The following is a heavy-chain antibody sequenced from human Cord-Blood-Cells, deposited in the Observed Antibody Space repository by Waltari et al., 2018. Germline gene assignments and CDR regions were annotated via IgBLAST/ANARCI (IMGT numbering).Heavy chain of an antibody. J-gene: IGHJ2*01. Sequence: QLQLQESGPGLVKPSETLSLTCTVSAGSISSSSYYWGWIRQPPGKGLGWIGSIYYSGSTYYNPSLKSRVTISVDTSKNQFSLKLSSVTAADTAVYYCDGYRDWDRDFDLWGRGTLVTVSS. CDR2: IYYSGST. CDR1: AGSISSSSYY. V-gene: IGHV4-39*01. CDR3: DGYRDWDRDFDL. D-gene: IGHD3-16*02.